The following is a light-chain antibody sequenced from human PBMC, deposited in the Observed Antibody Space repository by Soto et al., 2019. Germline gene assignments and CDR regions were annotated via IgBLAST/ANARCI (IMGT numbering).Light chain of an antibody. CDR1: QSVRNNY. CDR3: QQYGNSPYT. CDR2: GAS. Sequence: EIVLTQSPGTLSLSSGERVTLSCRASQSVRNNYLAWYQQKPGQAPRLLIYGASSRATGIPDRISGSGSGTDFTLTISRLEPEDFAVYYCQQYGNSPYTFGQGTKLEIK. J-gene: IGKJ2*01. V-gene: IGKV3-20*01.